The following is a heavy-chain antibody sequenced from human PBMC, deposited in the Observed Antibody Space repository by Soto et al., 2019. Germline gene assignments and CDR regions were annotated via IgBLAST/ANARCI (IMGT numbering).Heavy chain of an antibody. V-gene: IGHV4-30-2*01. CDR2: IYHGGST. CDR1: GGSISSGGYS. J-gene: IGHJ2*01. CDR3: ARSGYSFGSYWYFDL. D-gene: IGHD5-18*01. Sequence: QPQLLESGSGLVKPSQTLSLTCVYSGGSISSGGYSWSWIRQPPGKGLEWIGYIYHGGSTSYNPSLKRRVSISVDSSKNQFSLRLTSVTAADTAVYYCARSGYSFGSYWYFDLWGRGTLVSVSS.